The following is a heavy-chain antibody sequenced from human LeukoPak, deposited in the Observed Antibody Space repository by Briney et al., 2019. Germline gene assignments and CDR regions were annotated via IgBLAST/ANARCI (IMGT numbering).Heavy chain of an antibody. J-gene: IGHJ4*02. Sequence: PGGSLRLSCAASGFIFSSYSMNWVRQAPGKGLEWISKINSGSSTIYYTDSIKGRFTISRDNAKNSLYLQMNNLRAEDTAVYYCARGSPRLSYWGQGTLVTVSS. CDR2: INSGSSTI. CDR3: ARGSPRLSY. CDR1: GFIFSSYS. D-gene: IGHD6-25*01. V-gene: IGHV3-48*01.